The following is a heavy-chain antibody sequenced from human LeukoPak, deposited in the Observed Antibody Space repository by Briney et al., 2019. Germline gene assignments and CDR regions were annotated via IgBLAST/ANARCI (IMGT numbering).Heavy chain of an antibody. CDR1: CYSISSGYY. V-gene: IGHV4-38-2*02. J-gene: IGHJ4*02. D-gene: IGHD5-12*01. Sequence: SETLSLTCTVSCYSISSGYYWGWIRQPPGKGLEWIGSIYHSGSTYYNPSLKSRVTISVDTSKNQFSLKLSSVTAADTAVYYCARGRGYSDPFDYWGQGTLVTVSS. CDR2: IYHSGST. CDR3: ARGRGYSDPFDY.